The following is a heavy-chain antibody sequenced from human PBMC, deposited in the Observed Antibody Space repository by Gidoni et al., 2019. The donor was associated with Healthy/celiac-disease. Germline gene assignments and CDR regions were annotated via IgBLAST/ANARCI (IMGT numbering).Heavy chain of an antibody. J-gene: IGHJ4*02. CDR3: ARNSGWYDY. CDR1: GFTFSDHY. Sequence: EVQLVESGGGLVQPGGSLRLSCAASGFTFSDHYMDWVRQAPGKGLEWVGRTRNKANSYTTEYAASVKGRFTISRDDSKNSLYLQMNSLKTEDTAVYYCARNSGWYDYWGQGTLVTVSS. D-gene: IGHD6-19*01. CDR2: TRNKANSYTT. V-gene: IGHV3-72*01.